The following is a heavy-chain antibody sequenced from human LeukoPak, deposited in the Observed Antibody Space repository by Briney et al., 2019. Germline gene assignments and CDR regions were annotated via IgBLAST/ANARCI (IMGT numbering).Heavy chain of an antibody. Sequence: GGSLRLSCAASGFTFSSYGMHWVRQAPGKGLEWVSSISSSSSYIYYADSVKGRFTISRDNAKNSLYLQMNSLRAEDTAVYYCARGYSSSWFTNWFDPWGQGTLVTVSS. CDR3: ARGYSSSWFTNWFDP. D-gene: IGHD6-13*01. V-gene: IGHV3-21*01. CDR2: ISSSSSYI. J-gene: IGHJ5*02. CDR1: GFTFSSYG.